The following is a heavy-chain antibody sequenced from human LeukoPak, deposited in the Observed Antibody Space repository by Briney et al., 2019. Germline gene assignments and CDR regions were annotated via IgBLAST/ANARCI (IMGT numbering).Heavy chain of an antibody. CDR3: ARDLEGYHYGSGNYPQ. V-gene: IGHV1-2*02. D-gene: IGHD3-10*01. J-gene: IGHJ4*02. CDR2: INPNSGGT. CDR1: GYTFTGYY. Sequence: ASVKVSCKASGYTFTGYYIHWLRQAPGQGLEWMGFINPNSGGTNYAQKFQGRVTMTRDTSISTAYMELSSLTSDDTAVYYCARDLEGYHYGSGNYPQWGQGTLITVSS.